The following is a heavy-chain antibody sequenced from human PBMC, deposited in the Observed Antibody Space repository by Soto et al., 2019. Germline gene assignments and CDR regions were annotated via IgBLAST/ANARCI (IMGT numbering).Heavy chain of an antibody. CDR2: INHSGGT. J-gene: IGHJ4*02. V-gene: IGHV4-34*01. D-gene: IGHD6-13*01. CDR1: GGSFSGYY. CDR3: ARTYSSSWSPFDY. Sequence: QVQLQQWGAGLLKPSETLSLTCAVYGGSFSGYYWSWIRQPPGKRLEWIGEINHSGGTNYNPSLKSRVTISVDTSKNQFSLKLSSVIAADTAVYYCARTYSSSWSPFDYWGQGTLVTVSS.